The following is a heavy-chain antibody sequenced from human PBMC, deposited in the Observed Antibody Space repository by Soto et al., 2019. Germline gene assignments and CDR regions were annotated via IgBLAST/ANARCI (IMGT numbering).Heavy chain of an antibody. Sequence: SSETLSLTCTVSGGSISRSSYYWGWIRQPPGKGLEWIGSIYYSGSTYYNPSLKGRVTISVDTSKNQFSLKLSSVTAADTAVYYCAIPTVTTGRHGPVGYWGQGTLVTVSS. CDR1: GGSISRSSYY. CDR3: AIPTVTTGRHGPVGY. D-gene: IGHD4-4*01. J-gene: IGHJ4*02. V-gene: IGHV4-39*01. CDR2: IYYSGST.